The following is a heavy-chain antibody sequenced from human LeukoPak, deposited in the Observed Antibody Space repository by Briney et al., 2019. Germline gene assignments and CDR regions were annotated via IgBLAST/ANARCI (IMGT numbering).Heavy chain of an antibody. J-gene: IGHJ3*02. CDR3: ALLHYGDNDACDI. Sequence: PGRSLRLSCAASGFTFSSYAMHWVRQAPGKGLEWVAVISYDGSNKYYVDSVKDRFTISRDNSKNTLYLQMNSLRAEDTAVYYCALLHYGDNDACDIWGQGTMVTVSS. CDR1: GFTFSSYA. CDR2: ISYDGSNK. V-gene: IGHV3-30-3*01. D-gene: IGHD4-17*01.